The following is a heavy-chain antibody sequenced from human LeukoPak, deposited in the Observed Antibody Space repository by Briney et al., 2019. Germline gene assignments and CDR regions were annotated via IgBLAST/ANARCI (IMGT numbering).Heavy chain of an antibody. CDR3: ARHVGSSWYPFDY. J-gene: IGHJ4*02. CDR2: IYTSGST. V-gene: IGHV4-4*09. D-gene: IGHD6-13*01. Sequence: SETLSLTCTVSGGSISSYYWSWIRQPPGKGLEWIGYIYTSGSTNYNPSLKSRVTISVDTSKNQFSLKLSSVTAADTAVYYCARHVGSSWYPFDYWGQGTLVTVSS. CDR1: GGSISSYY.